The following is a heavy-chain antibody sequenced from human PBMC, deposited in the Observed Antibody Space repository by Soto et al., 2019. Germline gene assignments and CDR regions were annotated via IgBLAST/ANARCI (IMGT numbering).Heavy chain of an antibody. Sequence: GGSLRLSCAASGFSVRTNYMSWVRQAPGKGLEWVSVFESGGSIYYADSVKGRFIISRDNAKNTLYLQMNSLRVEDTAVYYCARAGVTPNFFDYWGQGTLVTVSS. CDR2: FESGGSI. CDR1: GFSVRTNY. D-gene: IGHD3-10*01. J-gene: IGHJ4*02. CDR3: ARAGVTPNFFDY. V-gene: IGHV3-53*01.